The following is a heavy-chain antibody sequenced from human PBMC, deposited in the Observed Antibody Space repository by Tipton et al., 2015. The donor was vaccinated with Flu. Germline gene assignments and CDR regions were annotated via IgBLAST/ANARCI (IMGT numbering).Heavy chain of an antibody. CDR3: ARVGADYGGNSGGFDI. Sequence: SLRLSCATSGFTFSHYWMNWVRQAPGKGLEWVASIKQDGSEKFYVDSVKGRFTISRDNAKKSLFLQMNNLRADDTALYYCARVGADYGGNSGGFDIWGQGTLVTVSS. CDR2: IKQDGSEK. D-gene: IGHD4-23*01. J-gene: IGHJ3*02. V-gene: IGHV3-7*01. CDR1: GFTFSHYW.